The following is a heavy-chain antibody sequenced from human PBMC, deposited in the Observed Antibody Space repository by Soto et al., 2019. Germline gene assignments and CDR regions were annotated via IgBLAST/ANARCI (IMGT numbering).Heavy chain of an antibody. J-gene: IGHJ5*02. CDR1: GLTFSSYA. Sequence: EVQLLESGEGLVQPGGSLRLSCAASGLTFSSYAMSWVRQAPGRGLEWVAVISNTGLTTHYADSVKGRFTISRDNSKRTVYLQMNSLRVDDTAVYFCAKDPLWGQWLEYGYLDQWGQGNLVTVSS. CDR2: ISNTGLTT. CDR3: AKDPLWGQWLEYGYLDQ. V-gene: IGHV3-23*01. D-gene: IGHD6-19*01.